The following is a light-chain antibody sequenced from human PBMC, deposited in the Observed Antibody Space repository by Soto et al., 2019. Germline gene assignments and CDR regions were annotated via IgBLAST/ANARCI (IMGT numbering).Light chain of an antibody. CDR2: AVS. CDR1: SSDVGGYNY. V-gene: IGLV2-14*01. Sequence: QCALTQPASVSGSPGESITISCTGTSSDVGGYNYVSWYQQHPGKAPKFMIYAVSNRPSGVSNRFSGSKSGNTASLTISGLQAEDEADYYCSSYTTSNTRQIVFGTGTKVTVL. J-gene: IGLJ1*01. CDR3: SSYTTSNTRQIV.